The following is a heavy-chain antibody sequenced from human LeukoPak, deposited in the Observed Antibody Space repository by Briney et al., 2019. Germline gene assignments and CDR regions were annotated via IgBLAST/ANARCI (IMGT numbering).Heavy chain of an antibody. J-gene: IGHJ4*02. Sequence: ASVKVSCKASGYTFTSYGISWVRQAPGQGLEWMGIINPSGGSTSYAQKFQGRVTMTRDTSTSTVYMELSSLRSEDTAVYYCARDTGYNYFDYWGQGTLVTVSS. CDR2: INPSGGST. CDR3: ARDTGYNYFDY. CDR1: GYTFTSYG. V-gene: IGHV1-46*01. D-gene: IGHD5-24*01.